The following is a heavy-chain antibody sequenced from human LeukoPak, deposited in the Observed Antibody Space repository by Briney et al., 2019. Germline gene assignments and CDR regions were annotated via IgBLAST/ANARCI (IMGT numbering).Heavy chain of an antibody. CDR3: ARGSITTRTFDY. Sequence: GGSLRLSCAASGFTFSDYYMNWIRQAPGKGLEWVSYITSGSTIYYADSVKGRFTISRDNAKNSLYLQMNSLRAEDPAVYFCARGSITTRTFDYWGQGTLVTVSS. V-gene: IGHV3-11*01. J-gene: IGHJ4*02. CDR1: GFTFSDYY. CDR2: ITSGSTI. D-gene: IGHD4-11*01.